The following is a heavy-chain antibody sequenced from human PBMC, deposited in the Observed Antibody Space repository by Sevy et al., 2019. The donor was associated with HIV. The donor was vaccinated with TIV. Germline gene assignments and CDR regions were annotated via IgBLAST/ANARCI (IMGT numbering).Heavy chain of an antibody. CDR2: ISGSGGSK. V-gene: IGHV3-23*01. J-gene: IGHJ3*02. CDR3: AKDQRDYYYSSGWPDAFDI. Sequence: GGSLRLSCAASGFTFSSYAMSWVRQAPGKGLEWVSSISGSGGSKYYADSVKGRFTVSRVNSMNTQHLQMNSLRAEDTAVYYCAKDQRDYYYSSGWPDAFDIWGQGTMVTVSS. D-gene: IGHD3-22*01. CDR1: GFTFSSYA.